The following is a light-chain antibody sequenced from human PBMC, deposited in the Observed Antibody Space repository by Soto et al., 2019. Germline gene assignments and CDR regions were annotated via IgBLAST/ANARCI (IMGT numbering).Light chain of an antibody. CDR2: KAS. V-gene: IGKV1-5*03. CDR1: QSISSW. CDR3: HQYNSYWT. Sequence: DIPMTQSPSTLSASVGDRVTITCRASQSISSWLAWYQQKPGKAPKLLIYKASSLESGVPSRFSGSGSGTEFTLSISSLQPDDVATYYCHQYNSYWTFGQGNKVEIK. J-gene: IGKJ1*01.